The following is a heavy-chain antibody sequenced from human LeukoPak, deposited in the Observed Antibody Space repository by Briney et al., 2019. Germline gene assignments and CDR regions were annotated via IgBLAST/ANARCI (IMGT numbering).Heavy chain of an antibody. CDR3: GSPRRGY. CDR1: GFTFSSIW. V-gene: IGHV3-7*01. Sequence: GGSLRLSCAASGFTFSSIWMSWVRQAPGKGLEWVANINQDGREKHYVDSVKGRFTISRDNAKNSLYLQMNSLRAEDTAVYFCGSPRRGYWGQGTLVTVSS. CDR2: INQDGREK. J-gene: IGHJ4*02.